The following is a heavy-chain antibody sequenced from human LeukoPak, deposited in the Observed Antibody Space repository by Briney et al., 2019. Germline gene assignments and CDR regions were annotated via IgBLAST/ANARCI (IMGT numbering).Heavy chain of an antibody. J-gene: IGHJ3*02. CDR1: GGSIDTYY. Sequence: SSETLSLTCTVSGGSIDTYYWNWIRQPPGKGLEWIGYIYYSGSTNYNPSLKSRVTISVDTSKNQCSLKLSSVTAADTAVYYCAREMATLRAFDIWGQGTLVTVSS. CDR2: IYYSGST. V-gene: IGHV4-59*01. D-gene: IGHD5-24*01. CDR3: AREMATLRAFDI.